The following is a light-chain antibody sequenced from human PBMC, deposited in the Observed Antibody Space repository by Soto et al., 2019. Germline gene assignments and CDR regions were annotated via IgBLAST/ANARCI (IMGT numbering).Light chain of an antibody. J-gene: IGLJ1*01. CDR1: SSDVGGYNY. Sequence: QSALTQPASVSVSPGQSITISCTGTSSDVGGYNYVSWYQQHPGKAPKLMIYEVSNRPSGVSDRFSGSKPGNTASLTISGLQAEDEADYYCGSYTSSRIYVFGAGTKVTVL. CDR2: EVS. CDR3: GSYTSSRIYV. V-gene: IGLV2-14*01.